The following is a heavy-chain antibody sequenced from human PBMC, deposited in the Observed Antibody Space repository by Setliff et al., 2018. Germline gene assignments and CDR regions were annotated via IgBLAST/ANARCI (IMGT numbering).Heavy chain of an antibody. V-gene: IGHV4-59*01. J-gene: IGHJ4*02. CDR1: GGSISTYY. CDR2: IYYIETT. D-gene: IGHD4-17*01. CDR3: ARGRTTVTFDY. Sequence: PSETLSLTCTVPGGSISTYYWSWLRQPPGKGLEWIGYIYYIETTDHNPSLKSRVTISVDTSKNQFTLKLSSVTAADTAVYYCARGRTTVTFDYWGQGTLVTVSS.